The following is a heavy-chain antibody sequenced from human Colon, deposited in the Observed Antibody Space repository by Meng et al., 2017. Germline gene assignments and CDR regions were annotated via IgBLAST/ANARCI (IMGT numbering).Heavy chain of an antibody. D-gene: IGHD2-15*01. CDR3: ARESADGGSFDL. J-gene: IGHJ4*02. CDR1: GYTLY. CDR2: INPRTGDT. V-gene: IGHV1-2*06. Sequence: QLQLVRSGAGVKKPGASVTVSCKASGYTLYIHWVRLRPGEGLEWMGRINPRTGDTKSAQSFQGRVTMTRDTSTTTFSMDLRSLTTDDSAIYFCARESADGGSFDLWGQGTLVTVSS.